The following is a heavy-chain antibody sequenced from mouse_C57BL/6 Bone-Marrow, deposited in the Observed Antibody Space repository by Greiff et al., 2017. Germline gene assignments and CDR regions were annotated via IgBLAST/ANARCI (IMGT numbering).Heavy chain of an antibody. CDR2: IRNKANGYTT. J-gene: IGHJ1*03. V-gene: IGHV7-3*01. D-gene: IGHD1-1*01. CDR1: GFTFTDYY. Sequence: EVMLVESGGGLVQPGGSLSLSCAASGFTFTDYYMSWVRQPPGKALEWLGFIRNKANGYTTEYSASVKGRFTISRDNSQSILYLQMNALRAEDSAAEYCARFPSITQVVATRGLYWYFDVWRKVTTVTVSS. CDR3: ARFPSITQVVATRGLYWYFDV.